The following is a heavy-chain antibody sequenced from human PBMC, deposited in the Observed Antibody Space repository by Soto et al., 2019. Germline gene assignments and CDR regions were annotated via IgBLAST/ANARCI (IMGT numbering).Heavy chain of an antibody. J-gene: IGHJ6*02. CDR1: GYTFTSYG. Sequence: GASVKVSCKASGYTFTSYGISWVRQAPGQGLEWMGWISAYNGNTNYAQKLQGRVTMTTDTSTSTAYMELRSLRSDDTAVYYCARWIDSSSWQQKYYYYGMDVWGQGTTVTVSS. V-gene: IGHV1-18*01. CDR3: ARWIDSSSWQQKYYYYGMDV. CDR2: ISAYNGNT. D-gene: IGHD6-13*01.